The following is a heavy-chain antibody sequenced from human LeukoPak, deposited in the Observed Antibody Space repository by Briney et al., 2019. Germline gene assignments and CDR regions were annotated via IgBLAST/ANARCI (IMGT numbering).Heavy chain of an antibody. Sequence: ASVKVTCQCSGYTFSDYYFHWLRLPPAQGLEWMGFINPKYGDTKYAQKFQGRVTMTRDTSISTAYMEVSRLTSDDTAIYYCARAGCCSGSHCTDYYYGLDAWGQGTTVIVSS. V-gene: IGHV1-2*02. CDR1: GYTFSDYY. J-gene: IGHJ6*02. CDR2: INPKYGDT. CDR3: ARAGCCSGSHCTDYYYGLDA. D-gene: IGHD3-10*02.